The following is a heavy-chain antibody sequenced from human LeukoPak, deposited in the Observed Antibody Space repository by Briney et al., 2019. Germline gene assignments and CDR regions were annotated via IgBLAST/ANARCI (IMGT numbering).Heavy chain of an antibody. CDR1: GGSFSSGTNY. V-gene: IGHV4-61*01. J-gene: IGHJ4*02. D-gene: IGHD6-13*01. CDR3: ARDTTAAGTCDY. CDR2: VYYSGGS. Sequence: SETLSLTCTVSGGSFSSGTNYWSWIRQPPGKGLEWIGDVYYSGGSTYNPSLKSRVTISGDMSKSQFSLRLRSLTVEDTAVYYCARDTTAAGTCDYWGQGTLVTVSS.